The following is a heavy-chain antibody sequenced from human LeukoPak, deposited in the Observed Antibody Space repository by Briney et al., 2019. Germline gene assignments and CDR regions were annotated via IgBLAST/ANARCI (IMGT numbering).Heavy chain of an antibody. Sequence: AASVKVSCKASGYTFTSYYMHWVRQAPGQGRDWMGIINPSGGSTSYAQKFQGRVTMTRDMSTSTVYMELSSLRSEDTAVYYCARAGYDFWSGYPTYYYYYYYMDVWGKGTTVTVSS. V-gene: IGHV1-46*01. J-gene: IGHJ6*03. D-gene: IGHD3-3*01. CDR3: ARAGYDFWSGYPTYYYYYYYMDV. CDR1: GYTFTSYY. CDR2: INPSGGST.